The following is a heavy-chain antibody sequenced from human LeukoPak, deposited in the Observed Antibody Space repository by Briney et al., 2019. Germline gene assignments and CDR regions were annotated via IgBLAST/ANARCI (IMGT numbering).Heavy chain of an antibody. V-gene: IGHV3-66*02. CDR1: GFTVSTDN. CDR2: VYSGNDGT. CDR3: TKRSRGYYDY. J-gene: IGHJ4*02. Sequence: PGGSLRLSCAASGFTVSTDNMSWVRQVPGKGLEWVSVVYSGNDGTNYADSVRGRFTIFRDDSKNLVYLQMNNLRLEDAAVYYCTKRSRGYYDYWGQGTLVTVSS. D-gene: IGHD3-10*01.